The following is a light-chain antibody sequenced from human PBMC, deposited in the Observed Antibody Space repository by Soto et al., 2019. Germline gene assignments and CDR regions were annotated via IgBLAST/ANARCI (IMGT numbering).Light chain of an antibody. J-gene: IGKJ4*01. Sequence: DIQMTQSPSSLSASVGDRVTITCRASQSISSYLNWYQQKPGKAPNLLIYAASSLQIGVPSIFSGSGSGTDFTLTISSLQPEDFATYYCQQSYSTPWSFGGGTKVEIK. V-gene: IGKV1-39*01. CDR1: QSISSY. CDR3: QQSYSTPWS. CDR2: AAS.